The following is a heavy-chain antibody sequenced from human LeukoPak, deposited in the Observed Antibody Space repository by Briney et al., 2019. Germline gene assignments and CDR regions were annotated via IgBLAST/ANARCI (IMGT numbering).Heavy chain of an antibody. CDR3: ARGRGSNYFDY. D-gene: IGHD1-26*01. V-gene: IGHV3-23*03. CDR2: LYSGGNT. CDR1: GFTFSSSA. Sequence: SGGSLRLSCAASGFTFSSSAMSWVRQAPGKGLEWVSVLYSGGNTHYADSVKGRFTISRDNSKNTLYLQMNSLRAEDTAVYYCARGRGSNYFDYWGQGTLVTVSS. J-gene: IGHJ4*02.